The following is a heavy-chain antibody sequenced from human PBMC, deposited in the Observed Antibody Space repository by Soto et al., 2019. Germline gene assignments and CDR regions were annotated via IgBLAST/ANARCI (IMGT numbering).Heavy chain of an antibody. CDR1: GFTFSNCW. J-gene: IGHJ4*02. D-gene: IGHD6-6*01. CDR2: IKQDESEK. Sequence: GGSLRLSCAASGFTFSNCWMSWVRQAPGKGLEWVANIKQDESEKYYVDSVKGRFTISRDNAKNSLYLQMNSLRAEDTAVYYCVAEQLDPFDYWGQGTLVTVSS. CDR3: VAEQLDPFDY. V-gene: IGHV3-7*01.